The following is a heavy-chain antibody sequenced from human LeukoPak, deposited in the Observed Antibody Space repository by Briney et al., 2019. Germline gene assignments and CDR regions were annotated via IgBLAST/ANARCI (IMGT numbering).Heavy chain of an antibody. V-gene: IGHV4-4*02. CDR1: GGSISSSNW. D-gene: IGHD2-15*01. CDR2: IYHSGST. Sequence: SGTLSLTCAVSGGSISSSNWWSWVRQPPGKGLEWIGEIYHSGSTNYNPSLKSRVTISLDKSKNQFSLKLSSVTAADTAVYYCANRSQGSWTNWFDPWGQGTLVTVSS. J-gene: IGHJ5*02. CDR3: ANRSQGSWTNWFDP.